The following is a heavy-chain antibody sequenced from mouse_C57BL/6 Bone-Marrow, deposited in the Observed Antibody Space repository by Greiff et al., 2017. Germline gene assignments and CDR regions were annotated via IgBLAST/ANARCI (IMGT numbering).Heavy chain of an antibody. J-gene: IGHJ3*01. CDR1: GYTFTDYE. D-gene: IGHD2-5*01. CDR3: TREGSNYPFAY. Sequence: VQLQQSGAELVRPGASVTLSCKASGYTFTDYEMHWVKQTPVHGLEWIGAIGPETGGTAYKQKFKGKAILTADKSSSTAYMELRSLTSEDSAVYYCTREGSNYPFAYWGQGTLVTVSA. V-gene: IGHV1-15*01. CDR2: IGPETGGT.